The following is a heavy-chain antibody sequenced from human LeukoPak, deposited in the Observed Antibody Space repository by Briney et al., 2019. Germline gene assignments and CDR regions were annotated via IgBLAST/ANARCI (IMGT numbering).Heavy chain of an antibody. J-gene: IGHJ6*03. V-gene: IGHV3-48*04. CDR3: ARSGIPLGCSSTSCPNYYYYMDV. D-gene: IGHD2-2*01. CDR1: GFTFSSYS. CDR2: ISSSSSTI. Sequence: GGSLRLSCAASGFTFSSYSMNWVRQAPGKGLEWVSYISSSSSTIYYADSVKGRFTISRDNAKNSLYLQMNSLRAEDTAVYYCARSGIPLGCSSTSCPNYYYYMDVWGKGTTVPVSS.